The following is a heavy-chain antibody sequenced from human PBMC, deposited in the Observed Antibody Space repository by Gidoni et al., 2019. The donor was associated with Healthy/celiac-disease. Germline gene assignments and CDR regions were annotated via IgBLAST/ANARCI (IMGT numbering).Heavy chain of an antibody. V-gene: IGHV3-23*01. CDR2: ISGSGGST. CDR1: GFPCGSIA. Sequence: EVQLLESGGGLVQPGGSLGLSCPASGFPCGSIAMRWGRRAPGTGLEWVSAISGSGGSTYYADSVKGRFTISRDNSKNTLYLQMNSLRAEDTAVYYCAKIFRPPERIAAAGRVGQVFDYWGQGTLVTVSS. D-gene: IGHD6-13*01. J-gene: IGHJ4*02. CDR3: AKIFRPPERIAAAGRVGQVFDY.